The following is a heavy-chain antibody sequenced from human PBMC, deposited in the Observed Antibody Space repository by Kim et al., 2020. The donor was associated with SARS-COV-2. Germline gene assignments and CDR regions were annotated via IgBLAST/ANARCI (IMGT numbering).Heavy chain of an antibody. Sequence: SETLSLTCAVYGGSFSGYYWSWIRQPPGKGLEWIGEINHSGSTNYNPSLKSRVTISVDTSKNQFSLKLSSVTAADTAVYYCARGRGTVGYCSGGSCSHFDYWGQGPLVTVSS. CDR3: ARGRGTVGYCSGGSCSHFDY. CDR1: GGSFSGYY. J-gene: IGHJ4*02. V-gene: IGHV4-34*01. D-gene: IGHD2-15*01. CDR2: INHSGST.